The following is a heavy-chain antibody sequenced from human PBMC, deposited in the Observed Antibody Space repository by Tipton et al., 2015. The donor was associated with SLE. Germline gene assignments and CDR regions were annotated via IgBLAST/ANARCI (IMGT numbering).Heavy chain of an antibody. CDR1: GGSFSGYY. D-gene: IGHD3-16*02. CDR2: INHSGST. Sequence: TLSLTCAVYGGSFSGYYWNWIRQPPGKGLEWIGEINHSGSTHYNPSLKSRVTISIDTSKNQFSLKLNSVIAADTAVYFCARQAWGTSGGSIAPDYWGQGTLVTVSS. CDR3: ARQAWGTSGGSIAPDY. V-gene: IGHV4-34*01. J-gene: IGHJ4*02.